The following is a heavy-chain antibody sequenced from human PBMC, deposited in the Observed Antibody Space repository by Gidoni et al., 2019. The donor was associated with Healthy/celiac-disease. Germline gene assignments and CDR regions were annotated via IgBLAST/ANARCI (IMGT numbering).Heavy chain of an antibody. D-gene: IGHD3-10*01. CDR1: GYTFTSYY. CDR2: INPSGGST. Sequence: QVQLVQSGAEVKKPGASVKVSCKASGYTFTSYYMHWVRQAPGQGLEWMGIINPSGGSTSYAQKFQGRVTMTRDTSMSTVYMELSSLRSEDTAVYYCARDRATYYYGSGSYPPDYWGQGTLVTVSS. V-gene: IGHV1-46*01. CDR3: ARDRATYYYGSGSYPPDY. J-gene: IGHJ4*02.